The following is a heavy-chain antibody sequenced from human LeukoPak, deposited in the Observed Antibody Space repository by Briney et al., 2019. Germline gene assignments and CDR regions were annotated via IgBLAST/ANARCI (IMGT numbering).Heavy chain of an antibody. CDR3: ARDRYTGWYSFDY. J-gene: IGHJ4*02. V-gene: IGHV4-38-2*02. D-gene: IGHD6-19*01. Sequence: PSETLSLTCNVSGYSISSGYYWGWIRQPPGKGLEWIANIDHTGSTFYNPSLKSRVTISVDTSKNQFSPNLGSVTAADTAMYYCARDRYTGWYSFDYWGQGTLVTVSS. CDR2: IDHTGST. CDR1: GYSISSGYY.